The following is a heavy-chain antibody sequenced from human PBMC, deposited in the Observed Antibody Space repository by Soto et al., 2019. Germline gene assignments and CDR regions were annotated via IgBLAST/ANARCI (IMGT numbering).Heavy chain of an antibody. CDR1: GYTFTSYA. V-gene: IGHV1-3*01. D-gene: IGHD3-22*01. J-gene: IGHJ4*02. CDR3: ARDAGRITMIVAAKYNFDY. CDR2: INAGNGNT. Sequence: ASVKVSCKASGYTFTSYAMHWVRQAPGQRLEWMGWINAGNGNTKYSQKFQGRVTITRDTSASTAYMELSSLRSEDTAVYYCARDAGRITMIVAAKYNFDYWGQGTLVTVSS.